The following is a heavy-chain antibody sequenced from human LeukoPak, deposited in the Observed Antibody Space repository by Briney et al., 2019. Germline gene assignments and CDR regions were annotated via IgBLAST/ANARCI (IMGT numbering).Heavy chain of an antibody. CDR1: GGSIRGFY. D-gene: IGHD2-2*01. V-gene: IGHV4-59*01. CDR2: IYSSGTT. J-gene: IGHJ6*02. Sequence: SETLSLTCSVSGGSIRGFYWNWIRQPPGKGLEWIGHIYSSGTTDYNPSLKSRVTISVDTSKSQFSLRLTSVTAADTAVYYCARADGGCSRASCPIPYYGLDVWGQGTTVTVSS. CDR3: ARADGGCSRASCPIPYYGLDV.